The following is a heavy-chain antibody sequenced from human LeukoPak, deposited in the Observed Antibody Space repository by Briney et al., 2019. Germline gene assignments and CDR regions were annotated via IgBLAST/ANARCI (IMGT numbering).Heavy chain of an antibody. CDR3: ARARLRGWTTPPRGFDY. J-gene: IGHJ4*02. Sequence: SETLSLTCTVSGGSISSYYWSWIRQPAGKGLEWIGRIYTSGSTNYNPSLKSRVTMSVDTSKNQFSLKLSSVTTADTAVYYCARARLRGWTTPPRGFDYWGQGTLVTVSS. D-gene: IGHD3/OR15-3a*01. CDR2: IYTSGST. V-gene: IGHV4-4*07. CDR1: GGSISSYY.